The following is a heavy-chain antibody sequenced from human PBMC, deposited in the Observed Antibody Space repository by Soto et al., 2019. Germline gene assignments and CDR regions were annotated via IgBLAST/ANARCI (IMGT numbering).Heavy chain of an antibody. J-gene: IGHJ3*02. CDR3: AKIPHSSSWYLDAFYI. CDR2: ISGSGGST. Sequence: EVQLLESGGGLVQPGGSLRLSCEASGFTFSSYAMSWVRQAPGKGLEWVSVISGSGGSTYYADSVKGRFTISRDNSKNTLYLQMNSLRAEDTAVYYCAKIPHSSSWYLDAFYIWGQGTMVTVSS. V-gene: IGHV3-23*01. CDR1: GFTFSSYA. D-gene: IGHD6-13*01.